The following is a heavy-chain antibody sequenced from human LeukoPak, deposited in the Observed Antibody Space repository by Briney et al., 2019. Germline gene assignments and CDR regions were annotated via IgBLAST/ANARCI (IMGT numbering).Heavy chain of an antibody. J-gene: IGHJ4*02. Sequence: GGSLRLSCAASGFIFSDYNMNWVRQAPGKGLEWVSASSGDGGNTDYANSVKGRFTISRDNSKNTIYLQMNSLRADDTAVYYCAKQGRNDFVDSWGQGTLVTVSS. CDR3: AKQGRNDFVDS. D-gene: IGHD3-3*01. V-gene: IGHV3-23*01. CDR2: SSGDGGNT. CDR1: GFIFSDYN.